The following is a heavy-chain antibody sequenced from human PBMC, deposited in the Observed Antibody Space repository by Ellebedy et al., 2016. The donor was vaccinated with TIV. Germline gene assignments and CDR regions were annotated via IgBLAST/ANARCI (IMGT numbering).Heavy chain of an antibody. CDR3: AKDRYDVATGGNPLDAFDI. CDR2: TSGSGGST. V-gene: IGHV3-23*01. J-gene: IGHJ3*02. CDR1: GFIFNNYE. D-gene: IGHD3-16*01. Sequence: GESLKISCAASGFIFNNYEMNWVRQAPGKGLEWVSSTSGSGGSTYHADSVRGRFTFSRDNSKNTLYLQMESLRSEDTAVYYYAKDRYDVATGGNPLDAFDIWGQGTRVTVSS.